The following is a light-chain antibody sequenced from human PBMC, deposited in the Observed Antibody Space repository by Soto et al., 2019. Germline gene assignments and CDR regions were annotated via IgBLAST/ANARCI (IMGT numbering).Light chain of an antibody. Sequence: QSVLTQPASVSGTPGQSSTISCTGTSSDVGGYNYVSWYQQHPGKAPKLMIYDVSNRPSGVSNRFSGSKSGNTASLTISGLQAEDEAGYYCNSYTSSSTHVVFRGGTPLTVL. J-gene: IGLJ2*01. CDR3: NSYTSSSTHVV. V-gene: IGLV2-14*01. CDR2: DVS. CDR1: SSDVGGYNY.